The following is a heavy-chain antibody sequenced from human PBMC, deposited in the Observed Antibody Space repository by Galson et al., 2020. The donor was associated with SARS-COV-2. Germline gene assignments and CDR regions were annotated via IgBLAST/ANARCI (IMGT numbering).Heavy chain of an antibody. CDR1: GGSISPYY. Sequence: ETSETLSLTCTVSGGSISPYYWSWVRQPPGKGLEWIGYVSYNGSTNYNPSLKSRVTISVDTSNNHFSLRLSPVTAADTAMYYCARHFGMVRLYYYYSGMDVWGQGTTVTVSS. J-gene: IGHJ6*02. CDR3: ARHFGMVRLYYYYSGMDV. D-gene: IGHD3-3*01. CDR2: VSYNGST. V-gene: IGHV4-59*08.